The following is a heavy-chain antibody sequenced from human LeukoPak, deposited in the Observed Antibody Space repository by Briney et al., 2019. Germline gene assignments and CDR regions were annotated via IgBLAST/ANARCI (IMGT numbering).Heavy chain of an antibody. CDR3: AIRYSGSYNDY. Sequence: GESLKISCKGSGYSFTDYWIGWVRQMPGKGLEWMGIIYPGDSDTRYSPSFQGQVTISADKSISTAYVQWSSLKASDTTMYYCAIRYSGSYNDYWGQGTLVTVSS. CDR1: GYSFTDYW. V-gene: IGHV5-51*01. J-gene: IGHJ4*02. CDR2: IYPGDSDT. D-gene: IGHD1-26*01.